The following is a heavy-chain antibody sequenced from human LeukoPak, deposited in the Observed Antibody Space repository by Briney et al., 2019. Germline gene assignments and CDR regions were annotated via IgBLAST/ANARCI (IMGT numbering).Heavy chain of an antibody. D-gene: IGHD6-19*01. CDR1: GYTFTSYY. V-gene: IGHV1-46*01. Sequence: ASVTVSCKPSGYTFTSYYMHWVRQAPGQRLESMGIINPSGDSTSYAQKFQVRVTMTRDTSTSTVYMELSSLRSEDTAVYYCARGQWLGINLFDPWGQGTLVTVSS. CDR2: INPSGDST. J-gene: IGHJ5*02. CDR3: ARGQWLGINLFDP.